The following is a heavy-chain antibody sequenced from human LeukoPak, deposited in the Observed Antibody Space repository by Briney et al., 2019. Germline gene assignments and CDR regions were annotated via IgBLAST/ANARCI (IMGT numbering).Heavy chain of an antibody. D-gene: IGHD6-13*01. CDR3: ARDRTAADP. J-gene: IGHJ5*02. CDR2: SYTDSST. V-gene: IGHV3-53*01. CDR1: GFTFSNAW. Sequence: PGGSLRLSCAASGFTFSNAWMSWVRQAPGKGLEWVSVSYTDSSTYHADSVKGRFTISRDNSKNALYLQMNNLRVDDTAVYYCARDRTAADPWGQGTLVTVSS.